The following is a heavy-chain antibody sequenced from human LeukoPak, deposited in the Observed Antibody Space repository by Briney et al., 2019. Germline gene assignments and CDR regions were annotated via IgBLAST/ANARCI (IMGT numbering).Heavy chain of an antibody. CDR1: GFTFSSYW. Sequence: GGSLRLSCAASGFTFSSYWMSWVRQAPGKGLEWVANIKQGGSEKYYVDSVKGRFTISRDNSKNTLYLQMNSLRAEDTAVYYCAGAYYDFWSGFDYWGQGTLVTVSS. D-gene: IGHD3-3*01. J-gene: IGHJ4*02. CDR3: AGAYYDFWSGFDY. V-gene: IGHV3-7*03. CDR2: IKQGGSEK.